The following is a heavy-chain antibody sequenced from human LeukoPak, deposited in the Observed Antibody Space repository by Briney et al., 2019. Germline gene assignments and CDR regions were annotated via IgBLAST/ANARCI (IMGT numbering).Heavy chain of an antibody. CDR3: ARGGITIFGVVYPPDDDY. V-gene: IGHV1-18*01. Sequence: GASVKVSCKASGYTFTSYGISWVRQAPGQGLEWMGWISAYNGNTNYAQKLQGRVTMTTDTSTSTAYMELRSLRSDDTAVYYCARGGITIFGVVYPPDDDYWGQGTLVTVSS. CDR1: GYTFTSYG. CDR2: ISAYNGNT. D-gene: IGHD3-3*01. J-gene: IGHJ4*02.